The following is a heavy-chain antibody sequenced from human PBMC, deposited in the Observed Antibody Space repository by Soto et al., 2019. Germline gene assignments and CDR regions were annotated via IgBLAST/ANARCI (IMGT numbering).Heavy chain of an antibody. V-gene: IGHV1-69*12. Sequence: QVQLVQSGAEVKKPGSSVKVSCKASGGTFSSYAISWVRQAPGQGLEWMGGIIPIFGTANYAQKFQGRVTITADESTSAXXMERSSLRCEDTAVYYCARGLWFGEGDYYYYGMDVWGQGTTVTVSS. D-gene: IGHD3-10*01. CDR2: IIPIFGTA. CDR1: GGTFSSYA. J-gene: IGHJ6*02. CDR3: ARGLWFGEGDYYYYGMDV.